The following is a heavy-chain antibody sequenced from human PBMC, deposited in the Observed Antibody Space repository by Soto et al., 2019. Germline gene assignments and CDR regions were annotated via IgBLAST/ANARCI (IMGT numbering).Heavy chain of an antibody. J-gene: IGHJ6*02. Sequence: QVQLVQSGAEVKKPGSSVKVSCKASGGTFSSYTISWVRQAPGQGLEWVGRIIPILGIANYAQKFQGRVTITADKSTSTAYMELGSLRSEGTAVYYWASAILPGMDVWGQGTTVTVSS. CDR3: ASAILPGMDV. CDR1: GGTFSSYT. CDR2: IIPILGIA. V-gene: IGHV1-69*02. D-gene: IGHD2-15*01.